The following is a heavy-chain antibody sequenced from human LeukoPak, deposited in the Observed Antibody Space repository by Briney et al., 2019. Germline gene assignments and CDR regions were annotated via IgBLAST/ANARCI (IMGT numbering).Heavy chain of an antibody. CDR2: IYTSGST. Sequence: PSETLSLTCTVSGGSISSYYWSWIRQPAGKGLEWIGRIYTSGSTNYNPSLKSRVTMSVDTSKDQFSLKLSSVTAADTAVYYCARDLSRYGSGYYYYGMDVWGQGTTVTVSS. D-gene: IGHD3-10*01. CDR1: GGSISSYY. J-gene: IGHJ6*02. CDR3: ARDLSRYGSGYYYYGMDV. V-gene: IGHV4-4*07.